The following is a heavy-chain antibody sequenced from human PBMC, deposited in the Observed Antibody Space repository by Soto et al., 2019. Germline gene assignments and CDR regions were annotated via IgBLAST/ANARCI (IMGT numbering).Heavy chain of an antibody. CDR3: TTDWFDSSGYYAY. J-gene: IGHJ4*02. Sequence: EVQLVESGGGLVKPGGSLRLSCAASGFTFRNAWMNWVRQAPGKGLEWVGRIKSTSDGGTTDYAAPVKGRFIVSRDDSTYTVYLQINSLITEDTAVYYCTTDWFDSSGYYAYWGQGTLVGVSS. CDR1: GFTFRNAW. CDR2: IKSTSDGGTT. D-gene: IGHD3-22*01. V-gene: IGHV3-15*01.